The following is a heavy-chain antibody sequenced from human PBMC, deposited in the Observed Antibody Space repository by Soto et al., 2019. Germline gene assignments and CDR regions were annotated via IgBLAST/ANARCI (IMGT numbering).Heavy chain of an antibody. V-gene: IGHV4-30-2*01. CDR2: IYHSGST. Sequence: SETLSLTCAVSGGSISSGGYSWSWIRQPPGKGLEWIGYIYHSGSTYYNPSLKSRVTISVDRSKNQFSLKLSSVTAADTAVYYCARPPPFGYWDQGTLLTVSS. CDR1: GGSISSGGYS. CDR3: ARPPPFGY. J-gene: IGHJ4*01.